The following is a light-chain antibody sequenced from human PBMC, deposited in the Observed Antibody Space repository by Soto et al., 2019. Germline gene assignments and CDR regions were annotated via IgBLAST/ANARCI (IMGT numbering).Light chain of an antibody. CDR1: SSDVGGYNY. J-gene: IGLJ1*01. Sequence: QSALAQPPSASGSPGQSVTISCTGTSSDVGGYNYVSWYQQHPGKAPKLMIYEVSERPSGVPDRFSGSKSSNTASLTISGLQAEDEADYFCSSYSISTAYLFGTGTKVTVL. CDR2: EVS. CDR3: SSYSISTAYL. V-gene: IGLV2-8*01.